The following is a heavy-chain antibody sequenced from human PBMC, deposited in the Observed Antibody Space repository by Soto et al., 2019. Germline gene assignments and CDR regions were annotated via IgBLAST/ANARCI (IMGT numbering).Heavy chain of an antibody. CDR1: GDTFSRYT. CDR2: IIPILGIA. Sequence: SVKGSCQASGDTFSRYTISWLRQDNGQGLEWMGRIIPILGIANYAQKFQGRVTITADKSTSTAYMELSSLRSEDTAVYYCARDFPYSSSSQYFQHWGQGTLVTVSS. V-gene: IGHV1-69*04. J-gene: IGHJ1*01. CDR3: ARDFPYSSSSQYFQH. D-gene: IGHD6-6*01.